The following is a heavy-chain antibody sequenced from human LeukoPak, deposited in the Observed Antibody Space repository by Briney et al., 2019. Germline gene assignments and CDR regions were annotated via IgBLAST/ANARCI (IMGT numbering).Heavy chain of an antibody. Sequence: GGSLRLSCAVSGFTFSSYAMSWVRQAPGKGLEWVSAISGSGGSTYYADSVKGRFTTSRDNSKNTLYLQMNSLRAEDTAVYYCAKDPAGSSYFDYWGQGTLVTVSS. CDR3: AKDPAGSSYFDY. CDR2: ISGSGGST. J-gene: IGHJ4*02. D-gene: IGHD1-26*01. CDR1: GFTFSSYA. V-gene: IGHV3-23*01.